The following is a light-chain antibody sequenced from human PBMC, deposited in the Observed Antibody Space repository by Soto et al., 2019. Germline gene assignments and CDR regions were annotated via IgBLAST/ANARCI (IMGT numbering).Light chain of an antibody. Sequence: DIQLTQSPSSLSASVGDRVTITCRASQSISNSLNWYQQKPGKAPNLLIFGTSALQSGVPSRFSGSGSGTDFTLTISSLQREDFATYYCQHSYSSSWTFGPGTKVEIK. CDR2: GTS. CDR1: QSISNS. V-gene: IGKV1-39*01. CDR3: QHSYSSSWT. J-gene: IGKJ1*01.